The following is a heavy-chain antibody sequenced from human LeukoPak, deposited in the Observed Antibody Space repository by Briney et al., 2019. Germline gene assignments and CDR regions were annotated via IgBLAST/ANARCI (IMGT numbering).Heavy chain of an antibody. CDR1: GFTFNTYW. V-gene: IGHV3-74*01. Sequence: PGGSLRLSCAASGFTFNTYWMHWVRQAPGKGLVWVSRINNDGSDVSYADSVKGRFTISRDNAKNTLYLQMNSVRAEDTAVYYCAKDYFMITFGGVIRWGQGTLVTVSS. D-gene: IGHD3-16*02. CDR2: INNDGSDV. J-gene: IGHJ4*02. CDR3: AKDYFMITFGGVIR.